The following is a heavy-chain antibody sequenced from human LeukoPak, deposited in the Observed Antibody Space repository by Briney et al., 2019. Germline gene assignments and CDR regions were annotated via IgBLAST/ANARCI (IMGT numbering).Heavy chain of an antibody. Sequence: SETLSLTCAVYGGSFSGYYWSWIRQPPGKGLEWIGEINHSGSTNYNPFLKSRVTISVDTSKNQFSLKLSSVTAADTAVYYCASLDRLEVTDGIDAFDIWGQGTMVTVSS. D-gene: IGHD2-21*02. CDR3: ASLDRLEVTDGIDAFDI. J-gene: IGHJ3*02. V-gene: IGHV4-34*01. CDR1: GGSFSGYY. CDR2: INHSGST.